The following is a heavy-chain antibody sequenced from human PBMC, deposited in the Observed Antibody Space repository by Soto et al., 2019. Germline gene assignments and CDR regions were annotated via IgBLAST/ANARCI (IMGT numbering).Heavy chain of an antibody. CDR2: ISADNGNT. V-gene: IGHV1-18*01. CDR3: ASWGPTTVTTDVLAKFAY. CDR1: GYTCTSYG. Sequence: QVKLVQSGAEVKKPGASLKVSCKASGYTCTSYGISWVRQAPGQGLEGTGWISADNGNTNYAQKLQGRVTMTTDTNTSTVYVDLRSPGSDDAAVYSCASWGPTTVTTDVLAKFAYWGQGTLVTVSS. D-gene: IGHD4-4*01. J-gene: IGHJ4*02.